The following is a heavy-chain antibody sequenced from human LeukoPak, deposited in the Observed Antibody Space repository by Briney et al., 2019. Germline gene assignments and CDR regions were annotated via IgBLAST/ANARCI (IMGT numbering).Heavy chain of an antibody. V-gene: IGHV4-4*02. CDR3: AREGYYYDSSGYYHDAFDI. J-gene: IGHJ3*02. CDR1: GGSISSSNW. D-gene: IGHD3-22*01. CDR2: IYHSGST. Sequence: PSETLSLTCAVSGGSISSSNWWSWVRQPPRKGLEWIGEIYHSGSTNYNPSLKSRVTISVDKSKNQFSLKLSSVTAADTAVYYCAREGYYYDSSGYYHDAFDIWGQGTMVTVSS.